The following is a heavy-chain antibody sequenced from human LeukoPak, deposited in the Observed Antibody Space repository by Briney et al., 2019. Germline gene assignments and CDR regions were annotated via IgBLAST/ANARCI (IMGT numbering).Heavy chain of an antibody. CDR1: GYTFTGYY. J-gene: IGHJ4*02. CDR3: ARSFTEWVLRTLDY. Sequence: ASVKVSCKASGYTFTGYYMHWVRQAPGQGLGWMGWINPNSGGTNYAQKFQGRVTMTRDTSISTAYMELSRLRSDDTAVYYCARSFTEWVLRTLDYWGQGTLVTVSS. V-gene: IGHV1-2*02. CDR2: INPNSGGT. D-gene: IGHD1-26*01.